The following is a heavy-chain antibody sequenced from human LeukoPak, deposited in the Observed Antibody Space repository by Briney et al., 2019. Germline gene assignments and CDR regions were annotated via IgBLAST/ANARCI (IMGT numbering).Heavy chain of an antibody. D-gene: IGHD3-10*01. CDR1: GYSFTSYW. J-gene: IGHJ5*02. V-gene: IGHV5-51*01. CDR2: IYPGDSDT. CDR3: ARQVITMVRGVDGNWFDP. Sequence: GESLKISCKGSGYSFTSYWIGWVRQMPGKGLEWMGIIYPGDSDTRYSPSFQGQVTISADKSISTAYLQWSSLKAPDTAMYYCARQVITMVRGVDGNWFDPWGQGTLVTVSS.